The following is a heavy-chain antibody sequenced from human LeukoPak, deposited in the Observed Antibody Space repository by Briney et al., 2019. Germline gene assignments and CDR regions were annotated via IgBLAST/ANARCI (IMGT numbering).Heavy chain of an antibody. CDR2: FYYCRIP. Sequence: AEAQPLTCTFSRRSLRMGSYYGGWVRQPPGEGVEWLGWFYYCRIPHYNPSLNSHLTISVDTPQIHVALKLTSVTAPDTPLYYCARLHAWTTPRLGWLDPWGQETLVTVSS. CDR1: RRSLRMGSYY. CDR3: ARLHAWTTPRLGWLDP. V-gene: IGHV4-39*01. D-gene: IGHD3/OR15-3a*01. J-gene: IGHJ5*02.